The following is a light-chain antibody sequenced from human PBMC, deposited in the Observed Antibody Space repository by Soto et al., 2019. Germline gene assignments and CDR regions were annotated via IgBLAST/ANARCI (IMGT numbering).Light chain of an antibody. CDR3: SSYTSTITVL. Sequence: SVLTQPASVSGSPGQSITISCTGTSSDVGASKYVSWYQQHPGKAPKLMIYEVSNRPSGVSNRFSGPKSGNTASLTISGLQAEDEADYYCSSYTSTITVLFGGGTKVTVL. V-gene: IGLV2-14*01. CDR1: SSDVGASKY. CDR2: EVS. J-gene: IGLJ2*01.